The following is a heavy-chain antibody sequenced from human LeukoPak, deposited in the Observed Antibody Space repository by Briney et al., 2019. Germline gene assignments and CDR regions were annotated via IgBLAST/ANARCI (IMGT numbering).Heavy chain of an antibody. J-gene: IGHJ4*02. CDR2: ISSSSSTI. V-gene: IGHV3-48*01. CDR3: ASIAARSPLDY. D-gene: IGHD6-6*01. CDR1: GFTFSSYS. Sequence: PGGSLRLSCAASGFTFSSYSMNWVRQAPGKGLEWVSYISSSSSTIYYADSVKGRFTISRDNAKNSLYLQMNSLRAEDTAVYYCASIAARSPLDYWGQGTLVTVSS.